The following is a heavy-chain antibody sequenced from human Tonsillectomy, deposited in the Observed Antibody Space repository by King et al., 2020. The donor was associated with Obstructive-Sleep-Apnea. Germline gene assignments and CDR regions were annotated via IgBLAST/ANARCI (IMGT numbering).Heavy chain of an antibody. Sequence: VQLVESGGGLIHPGGSLRLSCVASGFTFNTYNMNWVRQAPGKGLEWVSSISSSSSTKHYTDSVKGRFTISRDNAKNSLFLQMKNLRAEDTAVYYCAREPYGDYKIDYWGQGTLVTVSS. J-gene: IGHJ4*02. CDR1: GFTFNTYN. CDR3: AREPYGDYKIDY. CDR2: ISSSSSTK. D-gene: IGHD4-17*01. V-gene: IGHV3-48*04.